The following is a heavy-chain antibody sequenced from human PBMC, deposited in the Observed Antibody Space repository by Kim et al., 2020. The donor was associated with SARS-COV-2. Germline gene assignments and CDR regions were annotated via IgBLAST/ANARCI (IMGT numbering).Heavy chain of an antibody. D-gene: IGHD2-2*02. CDR3: AREVVVVPAAIIPLRASSSFDP. J-gene: IGHJ5*02. CDR1: GGTFSSYA. V-gene: IGHV1-69*13. CDR2: IIPIFGTA. Sequence: SVKVSCKASGGTFSSYAISWVRQAPGQGLEWMGGIIPIFGTANYAQKFQGRVTITADESTSTAYMELSSLRSEDTAVYYCAREVVVVPAAIIPLRASSSFDPWGQGTLVTVSS.